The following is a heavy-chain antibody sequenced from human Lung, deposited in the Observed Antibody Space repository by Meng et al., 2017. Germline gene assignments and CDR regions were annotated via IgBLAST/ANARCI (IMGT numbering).Heavy chain of an antibody. D-gene: IGHD1-26*01. Sequence: QVKLVQSGAEVKKPGASVKVSCKASGYTFTSYPIYWVRQAPGQRPEWMGWINTGNGAAKYSQKFQGRVTMTRDTSASTAHMELSSLTSEDTATYYCASHPRELPSWGQGTLVTVSS. CDR1: GYTFTSYP. CDR3: ASHPRELPS. V-gene: IGHV1-3*04. J-gene: IGHJ4*02. CDR2: INTGNGAA.